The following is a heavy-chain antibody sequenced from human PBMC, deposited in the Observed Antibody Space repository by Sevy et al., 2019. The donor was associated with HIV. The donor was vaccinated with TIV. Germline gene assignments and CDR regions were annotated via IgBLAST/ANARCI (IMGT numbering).Heavy chain of an antibody. J-gene: IGHJ4*02. D-gene: IGHD6-19*01. CDR1: GFTVNDKY. V-gene: IGHV3-66*02. CDR2: IFSSGAT. Sequence: GGSLRLSCAISGFTVNDKYIIWVRQAPGKGLEWVSVIFSSGATYYVDSAKGRLTISRDNSKNTVDLQMNSVRAEDTAVYYCVSLFLSYRSGWSYFDYWGQGTLVTVSS. CDR3: VSLFLSYRSGWSYFDY.